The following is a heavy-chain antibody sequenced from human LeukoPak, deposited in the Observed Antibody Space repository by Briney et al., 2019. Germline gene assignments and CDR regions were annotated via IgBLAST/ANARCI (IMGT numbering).Heavy chain of an antibody. CDR1: GFTFSSYA. J-gene: IGHJ4*02. V-gene: IGHV3-23*01. D-gene: IGHD3-3*01. CDR3: ARGGYTYYDFWSALYYFDY. CDR2: ISGSGGST. Sequence: PGGSLRLSCAASGFTFSSYAMSWVRQAPGKGLEWVSAISGSGGSTYYADSVKGRFTISRDNSKNTLYLQMNSLRAEDTAVYYCARGGYTYYDFWSALYYFDYWGQGTLVTVSS.